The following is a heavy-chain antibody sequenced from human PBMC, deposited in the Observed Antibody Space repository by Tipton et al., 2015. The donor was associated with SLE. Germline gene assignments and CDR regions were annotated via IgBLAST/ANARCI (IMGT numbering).Heavy chain of an antibody. Sequence: GSLRLSCAASGFTFSSYSMNWVRQAPGKGLEWVSSISSSSSYIYYADSVKGRFTVSRDNAKNSLYLQMNSLRAEDTAVYYCATAQDIVVVPAANDYYYGMDVWGKGTTVTVSS. CDR2: ISSSSSYI. V-gene: IGHV3-21*01. CDR1: GFTFSSYS. D-gene: IGHD2-2*01. J-gene: IGHJ6*04. CDR3: ATAQDIVVVPAANDYYYGMDV.